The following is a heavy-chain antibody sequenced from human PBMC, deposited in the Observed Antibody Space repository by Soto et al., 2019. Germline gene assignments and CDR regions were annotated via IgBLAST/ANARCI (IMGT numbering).Heavy chain of an antibody. Sequence: GGSLRLSCAASGFTFSSYGMHWVRQAPGKGLEWVAVIWYDGSNKYYADSVKGRFTISRDNSKNTLYLQMNSLRAEDTAVYYCARAKGYCSGGSCYPAGAFDIWSQGTMVTVSS. CDR3: ARAKGYCSGGSCYPAGAFDI. CDR2: IWYDGSNK. J-gene: IGHJ3*02. CDR1: GFTFSSYG. V-gene: IGHV3-33*01. D-gene: IGHD2-15*01.